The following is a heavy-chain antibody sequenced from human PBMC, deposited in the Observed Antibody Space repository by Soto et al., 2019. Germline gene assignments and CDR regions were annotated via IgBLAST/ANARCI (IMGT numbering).Heavy chain of an antibody. Sequence: GGSLRLSCAASGFTFSSYEMNWVRQAPGKGLEWVSYISSSGSTIYYADSVKGRFTISRDNAKNSLYLQMNSLRAEDTAVYYCARDWRRRGVYSSSSGYYYGMDVWGQGTTVTVSS. CDR3: ARDWRRRGVYSSSSGYYYGMDV. CDR2: ISSSGSTI. CDR1: GFTFSSYE. D-gene: IGHD6-6*01. V-gene: IGHV3-48*03. J-gene: IGHJ6*02.